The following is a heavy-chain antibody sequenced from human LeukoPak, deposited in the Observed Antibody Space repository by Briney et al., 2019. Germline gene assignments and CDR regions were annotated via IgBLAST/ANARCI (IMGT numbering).Heavy chain of an antibody. Sequence: PGRSLRLSCAASGFTFSSYGMHWVRQAPGKWLEWVGVISFDGSNRYYADSVKGRFTISRDNSKKTVFLQMNSLRAEDTAVYYCAKALKTWGYCGGDCSNVHTFDFWGQGTMVTVSS. J-gene: IGHJ3*01. V-gene: IGHV3-30*18. CDR1: GFTFSSYG. CDR2: ISFDGSNR. CDR3: AKALKTWGYCGGDCSNVHTFDF. D-gene: IGHD2-21*02.